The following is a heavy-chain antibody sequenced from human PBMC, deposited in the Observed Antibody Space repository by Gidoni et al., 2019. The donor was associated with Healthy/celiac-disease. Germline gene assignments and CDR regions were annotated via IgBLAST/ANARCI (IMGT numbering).Heavy chain of an antibody. J-gene: IGHJ2*01. CDR3: ARRAAGYWYFDL. V-gene: IGHV4-59*08. CDR1: GGSISSYY. D-gene: IGHD6-13*01. CDR2: IYSSGST. Sequence: QVQLQESGPGLVKPSETLSLHCTVSGGSISSYYWRWIRQPPGKGLEWIGYIYSSGSTNYNPSLKSRVTISVDTSKNQFSLKLSSVTAADTAVYYCARRAAGYWYFDLWGRGTLVTVSS.